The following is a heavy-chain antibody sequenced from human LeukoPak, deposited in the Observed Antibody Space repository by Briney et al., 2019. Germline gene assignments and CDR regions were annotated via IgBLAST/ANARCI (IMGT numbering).Heavy chain of an antibody. V-gene: IGHV3-72*01. CDR1: GFIFSDHW. Sequence: GGSLRLSCAASGFIFSDHWMDWVRQAPGKGLEWVARIKIKAHGYNTEYATSVEGRLLISRDDSKNSLSLQMNRLRSEDTAVYYCTDIGAGGDYWGQGTLVTVSS. CDR3: TDIGAGGDY. CDR2: IKIKAHGYNT. D-gene: IGHD1-26*01. J-gene: IGHJ4*02.